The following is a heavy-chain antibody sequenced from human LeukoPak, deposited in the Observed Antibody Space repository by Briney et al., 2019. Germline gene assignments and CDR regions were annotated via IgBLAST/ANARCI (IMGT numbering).Heavy chain of an antibody. D-gene: IGHD6-19*01. CDR3: ARSQWLIDASIDY. Sequence: ASVKVSCKASGYTFTGYYMHWVRQAPGQGLEWMGWINPTSGGTKYAQKFQGRVTMTRDTSISTAYMELSRLRSDDTAVYYCARSQWLIDASIDYWGQGTLVTVSP. J-gene: IGHJ4*02. CDR2: INPTSGGT. CDR1: GYTFTGYY. V-gene: IGHV1-2*02.